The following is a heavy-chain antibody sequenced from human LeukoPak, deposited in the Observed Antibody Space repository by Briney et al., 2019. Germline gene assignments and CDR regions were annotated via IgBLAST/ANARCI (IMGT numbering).Heavy chain of an antibody. J-gene: IGHJ4*02. V-gene: IGHV3-23*01. CDR2: ISGSGGST. CDR3: AKDIVGATSTFDY. D-gene: IGHD1-26*01. CDR1: GFTFSSYG. Sequence: GGSLRLSCAASGFTFSSYGMSWVRQAPGKGLEWVSAISGSGGSTYYADSVKGRFTISRDNSKNTLYLQMNSLRAEDTAVYYCAKDIVGATSTFDYWGQGTLVTVSS.